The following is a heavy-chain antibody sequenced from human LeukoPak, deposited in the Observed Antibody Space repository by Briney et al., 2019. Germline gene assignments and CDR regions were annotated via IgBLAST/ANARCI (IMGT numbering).Heavy chain of an antibody. CDR3: ASARYSSSASVGDY. CDR2: INHSGST. J-gene: IGHJ4*02. V-gene: IGHV4-34*01. Sequence: SETLSLTCAVYGGSFSGYYWSWIRQPPGEGLEWIGEINHSGSTNYNPSLKSRVTISVDTSKNQFSLKLSSVTAADTAVYYCASARYSSSASVGDYWGQGTLVTVSS. CDR1: GGSFSGYY. D-gene: IGHD6-6*01.